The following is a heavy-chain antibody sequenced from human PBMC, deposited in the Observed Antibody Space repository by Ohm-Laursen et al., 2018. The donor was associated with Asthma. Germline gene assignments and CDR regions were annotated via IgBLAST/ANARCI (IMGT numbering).Heavy chain of an antibody. CDR1: GGSISSGNNY. D-gene: IGHD3-10*01. Sequence: SETLSLTCTVSGGSISSGNNYWSWIRQHPGKGLEWIGYIYYSGITYSNPSLRSRVSISVDTSKNQFPLNLSSVTAADTALYYCARDGRLRGSFDYWGQGTLVTVSS. V-gene: IGHV4-31*03. CDR3: ARDGRLRGSFDY. J-gene: IGHJ4*02. CDR2: IYYSGIT.